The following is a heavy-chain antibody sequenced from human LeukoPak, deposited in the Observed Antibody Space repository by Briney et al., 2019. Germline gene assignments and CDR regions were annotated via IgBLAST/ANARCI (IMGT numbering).Heavy chain of an antibody. D-gene: IGHD5-12*01. CDR3: ARGGVATSGSFDI. CDR1: GFTFSSYN. V-gene: IGHV3-21*01. J-gene: IGHJ3*02. CDR2: ISSGSGYI. Sequence: GGSLRLSCAASGFTFSSYNMNWVRQAPGKGLEWVSSISSGSGYIYSADSVKGRFTISRDNAKNSLYLQMNNLRAEDTAVYYCARGGVATSGSFDIWGQGTMVTVSS.